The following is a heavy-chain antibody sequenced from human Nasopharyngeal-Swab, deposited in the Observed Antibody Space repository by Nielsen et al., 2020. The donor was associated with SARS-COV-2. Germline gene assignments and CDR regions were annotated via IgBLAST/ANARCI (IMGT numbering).Heavy chain of an antibody. CDR1: GFTFDDYV. Sequence: GGSLRLSCVAAGFTFDDYVMYWVRQAPGKGLEWVSSISWNSDKIYYADSVKGRFTISRDNTKNSLYLQMNNLRTEDTAFYYCAKQKRLGLASDPYFYGLDVWGLGTTVTVPS. CDR3: AKQKRLGLASDPYFYGLDV. V-gene: IGHV3-9*01. J-gene: IGHJ6*02. D-gene: IGHD1-7*01. CDR2: ISWNSDKI.